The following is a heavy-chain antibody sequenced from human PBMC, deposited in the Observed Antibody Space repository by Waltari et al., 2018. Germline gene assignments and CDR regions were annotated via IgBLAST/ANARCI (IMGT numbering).Heavy chain of an antibody. Sequence: VQLVQSGAEVKKPGASVKVSCKASGYTFTSYDINWVRQATGQGLEWMGWMNPNSGNTGYAQKFKGRVTMTRNTSISTAYMELSSLRSEDTAVYYCARVYYDSSGYYYYYYGMDVWGQGTTVTVSS. CDR2: MNPNSGNT. V-gene: IGHV1-8*01. D-gene: IGHD3-22*01. CDR3: ARVYYDSSGYYYYYYGMDV. CDR1: GYTFTSYD. J-gene: IGHJ6*02.